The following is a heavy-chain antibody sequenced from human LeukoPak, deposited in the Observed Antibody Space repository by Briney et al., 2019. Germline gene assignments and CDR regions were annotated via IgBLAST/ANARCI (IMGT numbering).Heavy chain of an antibody. CDR1: GYTFTAYY. CDR2: INPNSGGT. Sequence: GASVKVSCEASGYTFTAYYIHWVRQAPGQGLEWMGWINPNSGGTNYAQKFQGRVTMTRDTSISTAYMELSRLRSDDTAVYYCAVVAATFRYYYYYMDVWGKGTTVTVSS. J-gene: IGHJ6*03. V-gene: IGHV1-2*02. CDR3: AVVAATFRYYYYYMDV. D-gene: IGHD2-15*01.